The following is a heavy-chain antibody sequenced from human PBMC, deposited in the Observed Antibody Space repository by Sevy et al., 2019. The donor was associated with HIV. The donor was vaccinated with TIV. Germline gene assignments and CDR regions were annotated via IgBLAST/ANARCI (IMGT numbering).Heavy chain of an antibody. D-gene: IGHD2-2*01. Sequence: GGSLRLSCAASGFTFSSYLMSWVRQAPGKGLEWVANIKQDGSEKYYVDSVKDRFTISRDNAKNSLYLQMNSLRAEDTAVYYCARGAREYCISTSCYYYGMDVWGQGTTVTVSS. CDR1: GFTFSSYL. CDR2: IKQDGSEK. V-gene: IGHV3-7*01. J-gene: IGHJ6*02. CDR3: ARGAREYCISTSCYYYGMDV.